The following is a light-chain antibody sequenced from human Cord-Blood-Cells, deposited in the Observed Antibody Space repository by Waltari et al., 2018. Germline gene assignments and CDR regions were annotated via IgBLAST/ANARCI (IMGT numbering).Light chain of an antibody. CDR3: QQRSNWPGT. J-gene: IGKJ4*01. Sequence: EIVLTQSPATLSLSPGERATLSCRASQSVSSYLAWYQQKPGQAPGLLIYDASNRATGIPARLSGSGSGTDFTLTISSLEPEDFAVYYCQQRSNWPGTFGGGTKVEIK. CDR2: DAS. V-gene: IGKV3-11*01. CDR1: QSVSSY.